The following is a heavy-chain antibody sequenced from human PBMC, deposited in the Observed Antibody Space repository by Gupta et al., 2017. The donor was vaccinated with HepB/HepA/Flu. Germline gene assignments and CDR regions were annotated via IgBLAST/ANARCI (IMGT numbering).Heavy chain of an antibody. J-gene: IGHJ6*03. V-gene: IGHV1-46*01. D-gene: IGHD3-3*01. CDR2: INPSGGST. Sequence: QVQLVQSGAEVKKPGASVTVSCTASGYTFTSYYMHWVRLAPGQGLEWMGTINPSGGSTSYAQKFQGRVTMTRDTSTSTVYMELSSLRSEDTAVYYCAGESGYYGLGYYYMDVWGKGTTVTVSS. CDR3: AGESGYYGLGYYYMDV. CDR1: GYTFTSYY.